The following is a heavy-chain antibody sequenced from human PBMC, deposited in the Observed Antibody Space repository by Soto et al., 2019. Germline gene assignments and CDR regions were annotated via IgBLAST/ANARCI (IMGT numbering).Heavy chain of an antibody. CDR1: GFIFSSYR. J-gene: IGHJ4*02. CDR2: LSGSGTST. V-gene: IGHV3-23*01. CDR3: AKATTNGGWFNPFDS. Sequence: LRLSCAASGFIFSSYRMNWVRQAPGKGLEWVSGLSGSGTSTYYADSVKGRFTISRDNSRDTLFLQMNSLTADDTAVYYCAKATTNGGWFNPFDSWGQGALVTVSS. D-gene: IGHD6-19*01.